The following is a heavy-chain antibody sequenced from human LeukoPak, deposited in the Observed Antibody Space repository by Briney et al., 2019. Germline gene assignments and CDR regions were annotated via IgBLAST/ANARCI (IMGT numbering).Heavy chain of an antibody. CDR1: GLTVSSNY. CDR2: IYSGGST. CDR3: ARSRGLRFDY. D-gene: IGHD4-17*01. Sequence: GGSLRLSCAASGLTVSSNYMSWVRQAPGMGLEWVSVIYSGGSTYYSDSVKGRFTISRDNSKNTLCLQMNSLRAEDTAVYYCARSRGLRFDYWGQGTLVTVSS. V-gene: IGHV3-66*02. J-gene: IGHJ4*02.